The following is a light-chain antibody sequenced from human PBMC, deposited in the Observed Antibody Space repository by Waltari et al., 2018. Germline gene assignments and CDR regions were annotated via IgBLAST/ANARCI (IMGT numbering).Light chain of an antibody. J-gene: IGKJ2*01. Sequence: EIVLTQSPATLSLSPGERATLSCRASQSVSSYLAWYQQKPGQAPRLLIYDASNRATGIPARFRGSGSGTDFTVTISSLEPEDFAVYYCQQRSNWPPYTFGQGTKLEIK. V-gene: IGKV3-11*01. CDR3: QQRSNWPPYT. CDR1: QSVSSY. CDR2: DAS.